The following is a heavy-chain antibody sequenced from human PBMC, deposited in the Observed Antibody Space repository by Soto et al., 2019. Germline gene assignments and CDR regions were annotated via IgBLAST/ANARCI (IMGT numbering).Heavy chain of an antibody. CDR1: GFTFSSYG. CDR3: ARGLIYYYYYMDV. Sequence: PGGSLRLSCAASGFTFSSYGMHWVRQAPGKGLEWVAVIWYDGSNKYYADSVKGRFTISRDNSKNTLYLQMNSLRAEDTAVYYCARGLIYYYYYMDVWGKGTTVTVSS. V-gene: IGHV3-33*01. D-gene: IGHD2-8*01. CDR2: IWYDGSNK. J-gene: IGHJ6*03.